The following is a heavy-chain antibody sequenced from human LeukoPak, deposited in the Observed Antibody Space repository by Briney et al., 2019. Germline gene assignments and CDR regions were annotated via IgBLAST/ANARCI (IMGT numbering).Heavy chain of an antibody. CDR1: GFAFSSYS. V-gene: IGHV3-21*01. CDR3: ASFRDDYGGNRDY. Sequence: PGGSLRLSCAASGFAFSSYSMNWVRQAPGKGLEWVSSISSSSSYIYYADSVKGRFTISRDNAKNSLYLQMNSLRAEDTAVYYCASFRDDYGGNRDYWGQGTLVTVSS. J-gene: IGHJ4*02. CDR2: ISSSSSYI. D-gene: IGHD4-23*01.